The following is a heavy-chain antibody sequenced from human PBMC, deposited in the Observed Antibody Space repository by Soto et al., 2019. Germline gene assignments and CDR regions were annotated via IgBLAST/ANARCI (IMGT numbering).Heavy chain of an antibody. CDR3: ARSTMITFGGVITH. CDR2: INHSGST. J-gene: IGHJ4*02. V-gene: IGHV4-34*01. D-gene: IGHD3-16*02. CDR1: GGSFSGYY. Sequence: QVQLQQWGAGLLKPSETLSLTCAVYGGSFSGYYWSWIRQPPGKGLEWIGEINHSGSTNYNPSLMSRVTISVDTSKNQFSLKLSSVTAADTAVYYCARSTMITFGGVITHWGQGTLVTVSS.